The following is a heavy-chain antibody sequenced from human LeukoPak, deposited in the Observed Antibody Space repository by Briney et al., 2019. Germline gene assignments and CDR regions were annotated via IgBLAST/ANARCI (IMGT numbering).Heavy chain of an antibody. V-gene: IGHV4-59*01. CDR3: ARVRLTIFGASRNFDL. J-gene: IGHJ2*01. CDR2: IYYSGST. D-gene: IGHD3-3*01. CDR1: GGSISSYY. Sequence: SETLSLTCTVSGGSISSYYWSWIRQPPGKGLEWIGYIYYSGSTNYNPSLKSRVTISVDTSKNQFSLKPSSVTAADTAVYYCARVRLTIFGASRNFDLWGRGTLVTVSS.